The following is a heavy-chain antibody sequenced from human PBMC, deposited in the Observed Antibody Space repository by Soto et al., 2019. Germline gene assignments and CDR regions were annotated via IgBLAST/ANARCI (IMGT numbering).Heavy chain of an antibody. Sequence: LRLSCAASGFTFNNHDMHWVRQATGKGLEWVSGIGVLGDTYYPGSVNGRFTISRENAKNSLYLQINDLRAGDTAVYYCARGLLGPGDYYYGMDVWGQGTTVTVSS. CDR1: GFTFNNHD. J-gene: IGHJ6*02. V-gene: IGHV3-13*01. D-gene: IGHD7-27*01. CDR3: ARGLLGPGDYYYGMDV. CDR2: IGVLGDT.